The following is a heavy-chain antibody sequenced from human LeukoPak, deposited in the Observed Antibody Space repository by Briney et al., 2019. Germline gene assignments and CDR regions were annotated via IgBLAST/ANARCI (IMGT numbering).Heavy chain of an antibody. D-gene: IGHD6-6*01. CDR3: ARDRDSSSLQEYYYGMDV. V-gene: IGHV3-48*03. Sequence: PGGSLRLSCAASGFTFSSYEMNWVRQAPGKGLEWVSYISSSGNTIYYADSVKGRFTISRGNAKNSLYLQMNSLRAEDTAVYYCARDRDSSSLQEYYYGMDVWGQGTTVTVSS. CDR2: ISSSGNTI. J-gene: IGHJ6*02. CDR1: GFTFSSYE.